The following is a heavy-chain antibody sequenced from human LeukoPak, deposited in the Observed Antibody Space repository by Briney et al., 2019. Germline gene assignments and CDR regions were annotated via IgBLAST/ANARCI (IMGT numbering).Heavy chain of an antibody. V-gene: IGHV4-4*07. D-gene: IGHD3-10*01. J-gene: IGHJ3*02. Sequence: PSETLSLTCTLSGGSISIYRWSWIRQPAGKGLKWMGRIDTSGNINYNPSLNGRVTMSVDTSKTQFYLNLRSVTAADTAIYYCARGIVRGVSAPDIWGQGTMVTVSS. CDR3: ARGIVRGVSAPDI. CDR2: IDTSGNI. CDR1: GGSISIYR.